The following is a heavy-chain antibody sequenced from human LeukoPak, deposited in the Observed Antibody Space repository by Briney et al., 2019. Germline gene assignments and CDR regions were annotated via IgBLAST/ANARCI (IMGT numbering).Heavy chain of an antibody. CDR3: AKALRFLDFDY. CDR2: ISGSGGST. D-gene: IGHD3-3*01. V-gene: IGHV3-23*01. J-gene: IGHJ4*02. CDR1: RFTFSSYA. Sequence: GGSLRLSCAASRFTFSSYAMSRVRPAPGKGLEGVSAISGSGGSTYYADSVKGRFTISRDNSKNTLYLQMNSLRAEDTAVYYCAKALRFLDFDYWGQGTLVTVSS.